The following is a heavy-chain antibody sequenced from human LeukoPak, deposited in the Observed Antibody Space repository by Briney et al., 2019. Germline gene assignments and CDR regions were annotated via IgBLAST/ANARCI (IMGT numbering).Heavy chain of an antibody. J-gene: IGHJ4*02. CDR2: IYYSGST. V-gene: IGHV4-59*01. D-gene: IGHD2-2*01. Sequence: SETLSLTCTVSGGSISSYYWSWIRQPPGKGLEWTGYIYYSGSTNYNPSLKSRVTISVDTSKSQFSLKLSSVTAADTAVYYCARSRSNTKYYFDYWGQGTLVTVSS. CDR3: ARSRSNTKYYFDY. CDR1: GGSISSYY.